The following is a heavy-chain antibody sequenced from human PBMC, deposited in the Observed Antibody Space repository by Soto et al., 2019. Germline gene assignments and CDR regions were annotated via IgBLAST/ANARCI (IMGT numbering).Heavy chain of an antibody. CDR1: GGSFSGYY. CDR2: INHSGST. J-gene: IGHJ5*02. V-gene: IGHV4-34*01. CDR3: AIHPERIAQIVWLDP. D-gene: IGHD1-26*01. Sequence: PSETLSLTCAVYGGSFSGYYWTWIRQPPGTGLEWIGEINHSGSTNYNPSLKSRVTISVDTSKNQFSLKLSSVTAADTAVYYCAIHPERIAQIVWLDPWGQGTPVTVSA.